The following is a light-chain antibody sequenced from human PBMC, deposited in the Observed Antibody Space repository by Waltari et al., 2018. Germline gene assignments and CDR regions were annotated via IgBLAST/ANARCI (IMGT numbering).Light chain of an antibody. Sequence: QSALAQPASVSGSPGQSITISCTGSSSDIGAFDLVSWYQQHPGRAPRLFIRNVRGRPSGVPHRFSGSKSGNTASLTISSLRSEDESLYFCSSFTTGSTGLFGGGTKLTVL. V-gene: IGLV2-14*03. CDR2: NVR. CDR1: SSDIGAFDL. CDR3: SSFTTGSTGL. J-gene: IGLJ2*01.